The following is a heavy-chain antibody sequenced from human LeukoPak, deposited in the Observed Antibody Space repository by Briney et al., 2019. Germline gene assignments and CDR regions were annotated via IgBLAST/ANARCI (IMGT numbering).Heavy chain of an antibody. J-gene: IGHJ5*02. V-gene: IGHV3-30*04. CDR2: ISYDGSNK. Sequence: RSLRLPCAALGFTFRSYAMDWVRQAPGKGLDWGAVISYDGSNKYYPDSVKGRFPISRDHSKNPLYLQMNSLRAEDTVASYCAKQDCSSTSCYMCGGVLSPVDPWGQGTLVTVSS. CDR3: AKQDCSSTSCYMCGGVLSPVDP. CDR1: GFTFRSYA. D-gene: IGHD2-2*02.